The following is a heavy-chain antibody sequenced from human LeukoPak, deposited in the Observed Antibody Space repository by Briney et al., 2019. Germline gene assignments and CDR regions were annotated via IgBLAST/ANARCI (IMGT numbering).Heavy chain of an antibody. J-gene: IGHJ4*02. D-gene: IGHD6-19*01. V-gene: IGHV3-23*01. Sequence: GGSLRLSCAASGFTFSSYAMSWVRQAPGKGLEWVSAISGSGGSTYYADSVKGRFTISRDNSKNTLYLQMNSLRAEDTAVYYCAKSRGRAVAGTRVDYWGQGTLVTVSS. CDR3: AKSRGRAVAGTRVDY. CDR1: GFTFSSYA. CDR2: ISGSGGST.